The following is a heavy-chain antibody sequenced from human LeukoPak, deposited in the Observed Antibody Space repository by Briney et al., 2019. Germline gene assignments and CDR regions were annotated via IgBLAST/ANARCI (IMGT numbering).Heavy chain of an antibody. CDR3: VTGDHGDY. D-gene: IGHD2-21*01. J-gene: IGHJ4*02. CDR1: GFTFSSYW. Sequence: GRSLRLSCAASGFTFSSYWMSWVRQAPGKGLEWVANINQDGSQKNYVDSVKGRFTISRDNAKNSLYLQVNSLRAEDTAVYYCVTGDHGDYWGQGTLVTVSS. V-gene: IGHV3-7*01. CDR2: INQDGSQK.